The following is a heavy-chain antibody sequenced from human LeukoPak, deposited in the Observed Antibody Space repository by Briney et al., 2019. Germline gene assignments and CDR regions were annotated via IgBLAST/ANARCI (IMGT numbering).Heavy chain of an antibody. CDR2: IKQDGSEK. V-gene: IGHV3-7*01. Sequence: GGSLRLSCAASGFTFSSYWMSWVRQAPGEGVEWVANIKQDGSEKYYVDSVKGRFTISRDNAKNSLYLQMNSLRAEDTAVYYCARDGVPYYGSGSYHISGDYFDYWGQGTLVTVSS. CDR1: GFTFSSYW. CDR3: ARDGVPYYGSGSYHISGDYFDY. J-gene: IGHJ4*02. D-gene: IGHD3-10*01.